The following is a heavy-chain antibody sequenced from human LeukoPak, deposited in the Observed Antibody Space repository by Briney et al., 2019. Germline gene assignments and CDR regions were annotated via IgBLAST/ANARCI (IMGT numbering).Heavy chain of an antibody. CDR2: INHSGST. J-gene: IGHJ4*02. CDR3: ARLPLGAFAEFLNFDY. D-gene: IGHD3-10*01. V-gene: IGHV4-34*01. Sequence: SETLSLTCTVSGGSISSYYWSWIRQPPGKGLEWIGDINHSGSTKYNPSLMSRVAISVDSSKNHFSLNLRSVTAADTAVYYCARLPLGAFAEFLNFDYWGQGIPVTVSS. CDR1: GGSISSYY.